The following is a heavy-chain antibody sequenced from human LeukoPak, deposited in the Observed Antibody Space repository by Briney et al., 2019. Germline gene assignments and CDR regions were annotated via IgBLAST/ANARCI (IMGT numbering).Heavy chain of an antibody. Sequence: PGRPLRLSCAASGFTFSSYGMHWVRQAPGKGLEWVAVIWYDGSNKYYADSVKGRFTISRDNSKNTLYLQMNSLRAEDTAVYYCARDPLTTVTVGYFDYWGQGTLVTVSS. CDR1: GFTFSSYG. CDR2: IWYDGSNK. J-gene: IGHJ4*02. D-gene: IGHD4-17*01. CDR3: ARDPLTTVTVGYFDY. V-gene: IGHV3-33*08.